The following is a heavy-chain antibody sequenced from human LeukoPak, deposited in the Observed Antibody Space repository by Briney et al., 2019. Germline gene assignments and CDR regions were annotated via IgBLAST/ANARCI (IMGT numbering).Heavy chain of an antibody. D-gene: IGHD2-2*01. J-gene: IGHJ6*04. CDR1: GFTFSSYE. Sequence: GGSLRLPCAASGFTFSSYEMNWVRQAPGKGLEWVSYISSSGTTIYYADSVKGRFTISRDNAKNSLYLQMNSLRDEDTAVYYCARVEVVVPAAMSYYYYYGMDVWGKGTTVTVSS. CDR2: ISSSGTTI. CDR3: ARVEVVVPAAMSYYYYYGMDV. V-gene: IGHV3-48*03.